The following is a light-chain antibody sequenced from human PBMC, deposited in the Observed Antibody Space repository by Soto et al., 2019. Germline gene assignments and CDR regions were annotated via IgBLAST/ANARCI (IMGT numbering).Light chain of an antibody. J-gene: IGLJ1*01. V-gene: IGLV2-14*01. Sequence: LTQPASVSGSPGQTITISCTGASSDVGAYNYVSWYQQHPGKAPKLMIYEVSNRPSGVSDRFSGSKSGNTASLTISGLQAADEADYYCSSKRTTASLVFGTGTKVTVL. CDR3: SSKRTTASLV. CDR2: EVS. CDR1: SSDVGAYNY.